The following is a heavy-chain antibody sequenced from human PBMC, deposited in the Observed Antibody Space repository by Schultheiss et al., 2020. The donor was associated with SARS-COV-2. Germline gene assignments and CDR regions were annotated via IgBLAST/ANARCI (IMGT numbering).Heavy chain of an antibody. Sequence: GESLKISCAASGFTFSSYSMNWVRQAPGKGLEWVSSISSSSSYIYYADSVKGRFTVSRDNAKNSLYLQMNSLRAEDTAVYYCARDPYSSGWYCGQGALVTVSS. D-gene: IGHD6-19*01. V-gene: IGHV3-21*01. CDR3: ARDPYSSGWY. CDR2: ISSSSSYI. J-gene: IGHJ4*02. CDR1: GFTFSSYS.